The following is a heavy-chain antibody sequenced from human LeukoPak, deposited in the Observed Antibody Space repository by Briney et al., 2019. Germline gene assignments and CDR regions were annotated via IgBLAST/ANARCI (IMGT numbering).Heavy chain of an antibody. CDR2: ISSSSSYI. CDR3: ARDGAYRSSTSCYHYGMDV. CDR1: GFTFSSYS. J-gene: IGHJ6*02. V-gene: IGHV3-21*01. D-gene: IGHD2-2*01. Sequence: GGSLRLSCAASGFTFSSYSMNWVRQAPGKGLEWVSSISSSSSYIYYADSVKGRFTISRDNAKNSLYLQMNSLRAEDTAVYYCARDGAYRSSTSCYHYGMDVWGQGTTVTVSS.